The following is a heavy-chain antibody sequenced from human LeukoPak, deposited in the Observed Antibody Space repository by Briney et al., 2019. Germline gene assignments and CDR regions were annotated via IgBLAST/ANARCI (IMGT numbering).Heavy chain of an antibody. D-gene: IGHD1-7*01. CDR3: ARKGLGGELGGFDS. CDR2: ISSSSSYI. V-gene: IGHV3-21*04. Sequence: GGSLRLSCAASGFTFSSYSMNWVRQAPEKGLEWVSSISSSSSYIYYADSVKGRFTISRDNAKNSLYLQMNSLRVEDTALYHRARKGLGGELGGFDSWGQGTLVTVSS. J-gene: IGHJ4*02. CDR1: GFTFSSYS.